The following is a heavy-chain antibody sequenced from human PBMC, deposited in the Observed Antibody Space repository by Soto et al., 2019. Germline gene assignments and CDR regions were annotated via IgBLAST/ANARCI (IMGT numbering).Heavy chain of an antibody. CDR1: GGTFSSYA. CDR2: IIPIFDTA. J-gene: IGHJ6*01. D-gene: IGHD1-20*01. V-gene: IGHV1-69*12. CDR3: ASHGITGPWFYYYGMDV. Sequence: QVQLVQSGAEVKKPGSSVKVSCKASGGTFSSYAISWVRQAPGQGLEWMGGIIPIFDTADYAQKFQGRVTITADESTSTADMELSSLRSEDTAVYYCASHGITGPWFYYYGMDVWGQGTTVAVSS.